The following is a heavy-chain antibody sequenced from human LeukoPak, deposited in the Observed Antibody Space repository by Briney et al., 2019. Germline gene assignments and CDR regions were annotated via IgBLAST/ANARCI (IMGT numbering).Heavy chain of an antibody. CDR1: EFTFSDYY. J-gene: IGHJ4*02. D-gene: IGHD6-13*01. CDR3: ARLGIITAAGSNDY. CDR2: ISYSGDTI. V-gene: IGHV3-11*01. Sequence: PGGSLRLSCAASEFTFSDYYMSWIRQAPGKGLEWVSYISYSGDTIYYADSVKGRFTVSRDNAKNSLYLQMNSLRAEDTAVYYCARLGIITAAGSNDYWGQGTLSPSPQ.